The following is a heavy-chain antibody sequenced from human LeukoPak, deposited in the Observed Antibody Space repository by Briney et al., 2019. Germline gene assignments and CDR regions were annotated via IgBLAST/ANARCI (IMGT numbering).Heavy chain of an antibody. CDR1: GYTFTDYD. J-gene: IGHJ5*02. D-gene: IGHD5-24*01. Sequence: GASVRVSCKSSGYTFTDYDINWVRQAAGQGLEWMGWMNPDSGNTGYAQKFQGRVTMTRDTSTNTAYMELTSLRSEDTAVYYCARARSYRQQLNALSYWFDPWGQGTLVTVSS. CDR2: MNPDSGNT. V-gene: IGHV1-8*02. CDR3: ARARSYRQQLNALSYWFDP.